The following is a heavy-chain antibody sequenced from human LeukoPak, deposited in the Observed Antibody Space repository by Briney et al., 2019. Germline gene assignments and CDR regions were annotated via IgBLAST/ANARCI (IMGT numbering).Heavy chain of an antibody. Sequence: SVKVSCKASGGTFSSYAISWVRQAPGQGLEWMGGIIPIFGTANYAQKFQGRVTITADESTSTAYMELSSLRSEDTAVYYCARDYDFWSGYYTSRDYYYYMDVWGKGTTVAVSS. CDR2: IIPIFGTA. J-gene: IGHJ6*03. V-gene: IGHV1-69*01. CDR3: ARDYDFWSGYYTSRDYYYYMDV. D-gene: IGHD3-3*01. CDR1: GGTFSSYA.